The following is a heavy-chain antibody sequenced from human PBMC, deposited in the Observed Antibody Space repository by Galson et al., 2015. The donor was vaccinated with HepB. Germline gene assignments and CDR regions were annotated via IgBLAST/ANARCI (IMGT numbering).Heavy chain of an antibody. CDR2: ISAYNGNT. J-gene: IGHJ3*02. CDR1: GYTFTRYG. Sequence: SVKVSCKASGYTFTRYGISWVRQAPGQGLEWMGWISAYNGNTNYAQKLQGRVTMTTDTSTSTAYMELRSLRSDDTAVYYCATHLMYCGGDCYSGDAFDIWGQGTMVTVSS. D-gene: IGHD2-21*02. V-gene: IGHV1-18*01. CDR3: ATHLMYCGGDCYSGDAFDI.